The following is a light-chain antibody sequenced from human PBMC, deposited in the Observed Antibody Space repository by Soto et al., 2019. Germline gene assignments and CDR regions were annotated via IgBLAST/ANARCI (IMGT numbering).Light chain of an antibody. CDR3: QQYNSYSPYT. Sequence: DIQMTQSPSTLSASVGDRVTITCRASQSISSWLAWYQQKPGKAPKLLIYDASSLESGVPSRFSGSGSGTEFSLTISSLQPDDFATYNCQQYNSYSPYTFGQGTKLEI. V-gene: IGKV1-5*01. J-gene: IGKJ2*01. CDR1: QSISSW. CDR2: DAS.